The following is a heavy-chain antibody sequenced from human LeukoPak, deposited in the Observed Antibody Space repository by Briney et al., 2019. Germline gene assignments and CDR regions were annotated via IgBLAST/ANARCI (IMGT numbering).Heavy chain of an antibody. Sequence: ASVKVSFKASGGTFSSYAISWVRQAPGQGLEWMGGIIPIFGTANYAQKFQGRVTITADESTSTAYMELSSLRSEDTAVYYCAREGTYYYDSSGYYPPYFDYWGQGTLVTVSS. CDR2: IIPIFGTA. CDR1: GGTFSSYA. D-gene: IGHD3-22*01. CDR3: AREGTYYYDSSGYYPPYFDY. V-gene: IGHV1-69*13. J-gene: IGHJ4*02.